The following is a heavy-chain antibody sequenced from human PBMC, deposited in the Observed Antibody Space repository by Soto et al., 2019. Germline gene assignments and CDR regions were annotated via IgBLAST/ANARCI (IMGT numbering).Heavy chain of an antibody. CDR3: ARQYYYGSGIKSAFYYYYYGMDV. V-gene: IGHV4-39*01. CDR2: IYYSGST. D-gene: IGHD3-10*01. J-gene: IGHJ6*02. CDR1: GGSISSSSYY. Sequence: LSLTCTVSGGSISSSSYYWGWIRQPPGKGLEWIGSIYYSGSTYYNPSLKSRVTISVDTSKNQFSLKLSSVTAADTAVYYCARQYYYGSGIKSAFYYYYYGMDVWGQGTTVTVSS.